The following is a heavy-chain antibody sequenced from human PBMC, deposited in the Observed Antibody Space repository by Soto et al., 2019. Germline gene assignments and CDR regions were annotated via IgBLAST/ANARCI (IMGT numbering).Heavy chain of an antibody. CDR2: IYYSGYT. J-gene: IGHJ4*02. CDR1: GGSIRNYY. V-gene: IGHV4-59*08. Sequence: SETLSLTCTVSGGSIRNYYWSWIRQSSGKGLEWIGYIYYSGYTKYNPSLQSRVSISVDTSRNQFSLKLTSVTAADTAIYYCTRVRNSGTSDYWGQGALVTVSS. CDR3: TRVRNSGTSDY. D-gene: IGHD3-10*01.